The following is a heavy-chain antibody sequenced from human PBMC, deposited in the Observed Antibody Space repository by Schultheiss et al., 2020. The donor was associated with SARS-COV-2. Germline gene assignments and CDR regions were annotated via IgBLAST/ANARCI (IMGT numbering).Heavy chain of an antibody. D-gene: IGHD6-19*01. CDR2: IYYSGST. CDR1: GYSISSSNW. V-gene: IGHV4-28*01. CDR3: ARLGVGSGRDY. Sequence: SETLSLTCAVSGYSISSSNWWGWIRQPPGKGLEWIGYIYYSGSTYYNPSLKSRVTMSVDTSKNQFSLKLSSVTAADTAVYYCARLGVGSGRDYWGQGTLVTVSS. J-gene: IGHJ4*02.